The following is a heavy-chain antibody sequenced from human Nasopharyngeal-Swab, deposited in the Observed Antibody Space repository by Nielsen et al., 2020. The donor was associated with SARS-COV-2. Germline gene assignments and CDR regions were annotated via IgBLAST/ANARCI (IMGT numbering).Heavy chain of an antibody. Sequence: GESLKISCTGSGYIFPAYWIAWVRQLPGKGLEWLGIIYPGDSDTTYSPSFQGRVTPSADKSINTAYLQWSSLQASDTGIYYCTRGIDFDYWGQGTLVTVSS. CDR2: IYPGDSDT. CDR1: GYIFPAYW. V-gene: IGHV5-51*01. J-gene: IGHJ4*02. CDR3: TRGIDFDY.